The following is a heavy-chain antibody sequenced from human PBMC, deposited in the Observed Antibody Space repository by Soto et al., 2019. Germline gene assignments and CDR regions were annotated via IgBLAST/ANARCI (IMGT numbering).Heavy chain of an antibody. CDR2: INPNSGGT. D-gene: IGHD4-4*01. CDR3: AREGRLQEYYYYGMDV. Sequence: ASVKVSCKGSGYTFTGYYMHWVRQAPGQGLEWMGWINPNSGGTNYAQKFQGRVTMTRDTSISTAYMELSRLRSDDTAVYYCAREGRLQEYYYYGMDVWGQGTTVTVSS. V-gene: IGHV1-2*02. CDR1: GYTFTGYY. J-gene: IGHJ6*02.